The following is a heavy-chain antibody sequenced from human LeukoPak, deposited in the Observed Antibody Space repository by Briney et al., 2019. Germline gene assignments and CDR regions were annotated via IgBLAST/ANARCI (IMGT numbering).Heavy chain of an antibody. CDR1: GFTFSSYW. Sequence: PGGSLRLSCAASGFTFSSYWMHWVRHAPGKGLVWVSHINTDGSSTSYADSVRGRFTISRDNAKNTLYLQMNSLRAEDTAVYYWARRRPPRIAARVGGGFDPWGQGTLVTVSS. J-gene: IGHJ5*02. CDR2: INTDGSST. CDR3: ARRRPPRIAARVGGGFDP. V-gene: IGHV3-74*01. D-gene: IGHD6-6*01.